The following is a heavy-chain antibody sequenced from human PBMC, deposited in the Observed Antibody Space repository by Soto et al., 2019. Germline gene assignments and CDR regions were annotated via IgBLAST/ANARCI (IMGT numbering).Heavy chain of an antibody. CDR2: INHSGST. V-gene: IGHV4-34*01. D-gene: IGHD6-13*01. CDR1: GGSFSGYY. Sequence: PSETLSLTCAVYGGSFSGYYWSWIRQPPGKGLEWIGEINHSGSTNYNPSLKSRVTISVDTSKNQFSLKLSSVTAADTAVYYCARGMVAAAPNDYYYYYGMDVWGQGTTVTVS. J-gene: IGHJ6*02. CDR3: ARGMVAAAPNDYYYYYGMDV.